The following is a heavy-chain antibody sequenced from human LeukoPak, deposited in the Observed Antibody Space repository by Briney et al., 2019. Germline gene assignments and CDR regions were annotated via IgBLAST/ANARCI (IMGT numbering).Heavy chain of an antibody. V-gene: IGHV3-21*01. Sequence: GGSQRLSCAASGFIFSSYAMNWVRQAPGKGLEWVSSISSSSSYIYYADSVNGRFTISRDNANNSLYLQMNSLRAEDTAVYYCARVVGYYDSSGLLPADIWGRGTRVSVSS. CDR2: ISSSSSYI. CDR1: GFIFSSYA. D-gene: IGHD3-22*01. CDR3: ARVVGYYDSSGLLPADI. J-gene: IGHJ3*02.